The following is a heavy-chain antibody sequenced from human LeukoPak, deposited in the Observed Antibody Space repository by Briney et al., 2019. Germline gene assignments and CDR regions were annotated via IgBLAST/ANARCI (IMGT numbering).Heavy chain of an antibody. D-gene: IGHD4-17*01. V-gene: IGHV3-23*01. J-gene: IGHJ3*02. CDR2: IIGSGGST. CDR3: ASVGHVYGDYNPNLWGAFDI. CDR1: GFTFSSYA. Sequence: TGGSVTLSCAASGFTFSSYAMIWVRQAPGKGREWVSAIIGSGGSTYHADHVKGRLTISRDNSKNTLYLQMKSLRAEDTAVYYCASVGHVYGDYNPNLWGAFDIWGEGTMVTVSS.